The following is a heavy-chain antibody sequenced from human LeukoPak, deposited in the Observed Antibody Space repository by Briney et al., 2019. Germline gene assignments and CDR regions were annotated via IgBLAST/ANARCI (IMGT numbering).Heavy chain of an antibody. V-gene: IGHV1-18*01. Sequence: ASVKVSCKASGYTFTSYGISWVRQAPGQGLEWMGWISAYNGNTNYAQKLQGRVTMTTDTSTSTAYMELRSLRSDDTAVYYCARDGGGIAARRERSYWFDPWGQGTLVTVSS. D-gene: IGHD6-6*01. CDR1: GYTFTSYG. CDR2: ISAYNGNT. CDR3: ARDGGGIAARRERSYWFDP. J-gene: IGHJ5*02.